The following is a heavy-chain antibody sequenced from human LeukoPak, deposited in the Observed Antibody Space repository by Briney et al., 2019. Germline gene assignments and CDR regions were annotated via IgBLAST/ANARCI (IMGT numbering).Heavy chain of an antibody. CDR3: VREDTALAHFGMDV. D-gene: IGHD5-18*01. CDR1: GFTFNHYG. V-gene: IGHV3-30*03. J-gene: IGHJ6*02. CDR2: ISYDGSHK. Sequence: QPGRSLRLSCEASGFTFNHYGMHWVRQAPGGGLEWVAGISYDGSHKNYVDSVKGRFTISRENSKNTLYLHVNSLRAEDTAVYYCVREDTALAHFGMDVWGQGTTVTVSS.